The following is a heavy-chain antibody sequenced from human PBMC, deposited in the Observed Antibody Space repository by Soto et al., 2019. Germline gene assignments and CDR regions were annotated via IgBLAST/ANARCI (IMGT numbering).Heavy chain of an antibody. D-gene: IGHD4-4*01. CDR2: ISYSGRT. V-gene: IGHV4-31*03. Sequence: SETLSLTCTVSGGSINSGDYFWSWIRQLPGKGLEWIGYISYSGRTFYSPIMKSRTFISADTSHNQFSLRMSSVIAADTAVYFCARWTYLYDNSNIRYGGFDTWGQGTKVT. J-gene: IGHJ3*02. CDR1: GGSINSGDYF. CDR3: ARWTYLYDNSNIRYGGFDT.